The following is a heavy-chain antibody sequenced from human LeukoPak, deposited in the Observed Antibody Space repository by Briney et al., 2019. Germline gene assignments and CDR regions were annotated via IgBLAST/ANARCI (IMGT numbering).Heavy chain of an antibody. CDR2: INPKSGGT. J-gene: IGHJ6*02. CDR3: ARDHEAGYFYYGMDV. D-gene: IGHD6-19*01. CDR1: GYTLTGYY. Sequence: ASVKVSCKASGYTLTGYYMHWVRQAPGQGLERMGWINPKSGGTNYAQKFQDRVTMTRDTSINTAYMELSRLRSDDTAVYYCARDHEAGYFYYGMDVWGQGTTVTVSS. V-gene: IGHV1-2*02.